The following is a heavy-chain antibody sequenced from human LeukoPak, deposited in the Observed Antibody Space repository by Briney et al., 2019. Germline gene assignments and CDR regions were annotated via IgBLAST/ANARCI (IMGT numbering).Heavy chain of an antibody. J-gene: IGHJ5*02. CDR3: ARGLNYYDSSGYYGNWFDP. CDR2: IIPIFGTA. Sequence: GASVKVSCKASGGTFSSYAISWVRQAPGQGLEWMGRIIPIFGTANYAQKFQGRVTITTDESTSTAYMELSSLRSEDTAVYYCARGLNYYDSSGYYGNWFDPWGQGTLVTVSS. CDR1: GGTFSSYA. V-gene: IGHV1-69*05. D-gene: IGHD3-22*01.